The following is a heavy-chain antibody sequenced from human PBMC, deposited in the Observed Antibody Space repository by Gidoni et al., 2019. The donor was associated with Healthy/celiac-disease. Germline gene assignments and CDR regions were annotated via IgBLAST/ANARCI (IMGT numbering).Heavy chain of an antibody. Sequence: EVQLVQSGAEVTKPGESLKISCKGSGYSFTSYWIGWVRQMPGKGLEWMGIIYPGDSDTRYSPSFQGQVTISADKSISTAYLQWSSLKASDTAMYYCATSYTYQPLLSYFDYWGQGTLVTVSS. CDR2: IYPGDSDT. CDR1: GYSFTSYW. CDR3: ATSYTYQPLLSYFDY. V-gene: IGHV5-51*03. J-gene: IGHJ4*02. D-gene: IGHD2-21*02.